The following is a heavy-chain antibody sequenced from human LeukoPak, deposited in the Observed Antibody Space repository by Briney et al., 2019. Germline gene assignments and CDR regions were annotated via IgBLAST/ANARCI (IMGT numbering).Heavy chain of an antibody. V-gene: IGHV3-30*04. Sequence: GGSLRLSCAASGFTFSSYAMHWVRQAPGKGLEWVAVISYVGRNEYYADSVKGRFTVSRDNSKNTLYLQMNSLRPEDTALYYCAKDSGARLDPWGQGTLVTVSS. J-gene: IGHJ5*02. CDR1: GFTFSSYA. CDR3: AKDSGARLDP. CDR2: ISYVGRNE.